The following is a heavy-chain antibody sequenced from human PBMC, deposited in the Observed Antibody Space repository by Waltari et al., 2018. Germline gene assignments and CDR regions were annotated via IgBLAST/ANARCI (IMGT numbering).Heavy chain of an antibody. V-gene: IGHV4-4*07. CDR2: IYTRVST. J-gene: IGHJ1*01. CDR1: GGSISSYY. CDR3: ASNLAGDAEYFQH. Sequence: QVQLQESGPGLVKPSETLSLTCTVSGGSISSYYWSWIRQPAGKGLEWIGRIYTRVSTNDNPSLKSRVTMSVDTSKNQFSLKLSSVTAADTAVYYCASNLAGDAEYFQHWGQGTLVTVSS. D-gene: IGHD6-19*01.